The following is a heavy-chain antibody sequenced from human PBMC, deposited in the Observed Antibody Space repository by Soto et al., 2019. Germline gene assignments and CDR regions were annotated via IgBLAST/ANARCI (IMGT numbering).Heavy chain of an antibody. V-gene: IGHV4-34*01. CDR2: INYSGNT. CDR3: ARPHDSGWSNSYMGV. Sequence: SETLSLTCAVYDESFNGYYWSWIRQTPGEGLEWIGEINYSGNTNYSPSLKSRLTISIDTSKNQSSLKLTSVTAADTAVYYCARPHDSGWSNSYMGVWGTGIKVTVSS. CDR1: DESFNGYY. J-gene: IGHJ6*03. D-gene: IGHD6-19*01.